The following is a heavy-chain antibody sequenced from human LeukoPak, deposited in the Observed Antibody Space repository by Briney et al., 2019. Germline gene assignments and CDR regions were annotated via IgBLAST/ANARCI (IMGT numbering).Heavy chain of an antibody. CDR1: GFTFSTYE. CDR3: AREEDTGSYDY. Sequence: GGSLRLSCGASGFTFSTYEMNWVRQAPGKGLEWVSYISSSGNIIYYADSVKGRFTNSRDNAKNSLYLQMNSLRAEDTAVYYCAREEDTGSYDYWGQGTLVTVSS. V-gene: IGHV3-48*03. D-gene: IGHD1-26*01. CDR2: ISSSGNII. J-gene: IGHJ4*02.